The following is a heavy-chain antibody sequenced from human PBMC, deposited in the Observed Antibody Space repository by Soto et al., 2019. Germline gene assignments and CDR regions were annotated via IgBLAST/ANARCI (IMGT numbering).Heavy chain of an antibody. D-gene: IGHD1-7*01. CDR1: GFSLSNARMG. J-gene: IGHJ6*02. Sequence: SGPTLVNPTETLTLTCTVSGFSLSNARMGVSWIRQPPGKALEWLAHISSNDEKSYSTSLKSRLTISKATSKSQVVLSMTNMDPVDTATYYCARXHVVSRELHTQYYGMDAWGQGTTVTVSS. CDR3: ARXHVVSRELHTQYYGMDA. CDR2: ISSNDEK. V-gene: IGHV2-26*01.